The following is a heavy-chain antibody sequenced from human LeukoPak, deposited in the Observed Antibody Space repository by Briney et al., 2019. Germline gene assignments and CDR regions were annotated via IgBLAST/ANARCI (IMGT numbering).Heavy chain of an antibody. V-gene: IGHV4-39*01. CDR1: GGSISSSSYY. D-gene: IGHD4-11*01. Sequence: SETLSLTCTVSGGSISSSSYYWGWIRQPPGKDLEWIGSIYDSGSTYYNPSLKSRVTISVDTSKNQFSLKVSSVTAADTAVYYCARHVVASSNGNWFDPWGQGTLVTVSS. J-gene: IGHJ5*02. CDR2: IYDSGST. CDR3: ARHVVASSNGNWFDP.